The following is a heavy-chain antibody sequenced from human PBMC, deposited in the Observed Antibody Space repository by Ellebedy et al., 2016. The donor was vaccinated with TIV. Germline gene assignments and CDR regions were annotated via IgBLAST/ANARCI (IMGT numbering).Heavy chain of an antibody. D-gene: IGHD3-16*01. CDR3: VKAWGD. CDR2: IVSNGDST. Sequence: GESLKISCSASGFTFSSYAIHWVRQAPGKGLDYISAIVSNGDSTYYANSVKGRFIISRDNSKNTLYLQMSSLRPEDTAVYYCVKAWGDWGQGTLVTVSS. CDR1: GFTFSSYA. J-gene: IGHJ4*02. V-gene: IGHV3-64D*06.